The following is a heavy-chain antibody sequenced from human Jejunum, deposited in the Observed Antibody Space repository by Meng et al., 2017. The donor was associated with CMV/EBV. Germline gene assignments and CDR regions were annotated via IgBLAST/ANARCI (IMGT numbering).Heavy chain of an antibody. V-gene: IGHV3-48*03. CDR2: ISSSGGTI. J-gene: IGHJ3*01. CDR1: FYAYE. Sequence: FYAYEMSWVRQARGKGLEWVSYISSSGGTIHYADSVKGRFTISRDNAKKLVNLQMISLRDEDTAVYYCARGIRVLEWLFVPNGFDLWGHGTTVTVSS. D-gene: IGHD3-3*01. CDR3: ARGIRVLEWLFVPNGFDL.